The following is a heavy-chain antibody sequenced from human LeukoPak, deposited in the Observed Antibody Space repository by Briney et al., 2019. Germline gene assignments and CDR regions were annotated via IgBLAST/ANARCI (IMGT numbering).Heavy chain of an antibody. CDR2: IYSGGST. J-gene: IGHJ4*02. D-gene: IGHD6-6*01. V-gene: IGHV3-53*01. CDR3: ARDRLYSSSSEDY. CDR1: GFTVSSNY. Sequence: AGGSLRLSCAASGFTVSSNYMSWVRQAPGKGLEWVSVIYSGGSTYYADSVQGRFTISRDNSKNTLYLQMNSLRAEDTAVYYCARDRLYSSSSEDYWGQGILVPVSS.